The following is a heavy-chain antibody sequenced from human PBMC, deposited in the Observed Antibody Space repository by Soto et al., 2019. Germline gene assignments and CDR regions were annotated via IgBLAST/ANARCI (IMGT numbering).Heavy chain of an antibody. D-gene: IGHD6-13*01. Sequence: QVQLVESGGGVVQPGRSLRLSCAASGCTFSRYGMHWVRQARGKGVEWVAVISYDGSNKYYADSVKGRFTISRDNSKNTLYLQMNSLRAEDTAVYYCAKDTGYSSSWSGMDVWGQGTTVTVSS. CDR1: GCTFSRYG. CDR2: ISYDGSNK. J-gene: IGHJ6*02. CDR3: AKDTGYSSSWSGMDV. V-gene: IGHV3-30*18.